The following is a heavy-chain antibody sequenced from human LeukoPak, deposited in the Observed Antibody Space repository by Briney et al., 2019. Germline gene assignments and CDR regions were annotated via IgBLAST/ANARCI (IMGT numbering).Heavy chain of an antibody. D-gene: IGHD3-10*01. CDR3: ARARGFGELSLDY. J-gene: IGHJ4*02. V-gene: IGHV4-34*01. CDR1: GGSFSGYY. CDR2: INHSGST. Sequence: PSETLSLTCAVYGGSFSGYYWSWIRQPPGKGLEWIGEINHSGSTNYNPSLKSRVTISVDTSKNQFSLKLSSVTAADTAVYYCARARGFGELSLDYWGQGTLVTVSS.